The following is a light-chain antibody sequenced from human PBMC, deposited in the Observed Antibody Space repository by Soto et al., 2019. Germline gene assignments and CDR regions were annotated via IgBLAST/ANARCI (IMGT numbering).Light chain of an antibody. CDR3: QQYNTYRYT. J-gene: IGKJ2*01. CDR1: XXXXXX. CDR2: KAS. Sequence: DIQMTQSPSTLSASVGDRVTIAXXAXXXXXXXLAWYQQKPGKAPKLLIYKASSLQSGVPSRFXXXGXGTXXXXTIXXXXXDDFATYYCQQYNTYRYTFGQGTKLEIK. V-gene: IGKV1-5*03.